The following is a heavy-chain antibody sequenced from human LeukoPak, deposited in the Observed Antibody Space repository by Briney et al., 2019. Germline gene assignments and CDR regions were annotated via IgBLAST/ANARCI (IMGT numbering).Heavy chain of an antibody. CDR1: GFTFSSYW. J-gene: IGHJ4*02. CDR3: ARPKGRIAVAGFDY. CDR2: IKQDGSEK. V-gene: IGHV3-7*03. Sequence: GGSLRLSCAASGFTFSSYWMSWVRQAPGKGLEGGANIKQDGSEKYYVDSVKGRFTISRDNAKNSLYLQMNSLRAEDTAVYYCARPKGRIAVAGFDYWGQVTLVTVSS. D-gene: IGHD6-19*01.